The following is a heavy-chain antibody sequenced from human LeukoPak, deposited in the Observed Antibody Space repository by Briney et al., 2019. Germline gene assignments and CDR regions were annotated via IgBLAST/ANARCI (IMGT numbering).Heavy chain of an antibody. CDR3: AREPERSTGLYSDAFDM. V-gene: IGHV3-21*01. Sequence: GGSLRLSCAASGFTFSSYTMNWVRQAPGKGLEWVSSISSSSSYIYYADSVKGRFTISRDNAKNSLFLQMNSLRVDDTAVYYCAREPERSTGLYSDAFDMWGQGTMVTVSS. CDR1: GFTFSSYT. J-gene: IGHJ3*02. CDR2: ISSSSSYI. D-gene: IGHD6-19*01.